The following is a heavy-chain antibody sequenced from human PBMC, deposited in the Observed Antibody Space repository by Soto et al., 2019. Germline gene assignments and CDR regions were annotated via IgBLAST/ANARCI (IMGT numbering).Heavy chain of an antibody. J-gene: IGHJ6*02. CDR2: IDPSDSYT. CDR1: GYQFPSYW. D-gene: IGHD6-13*01. Sequence: GQSLKISCKVSGYQFPSYWMSWVRQMTGKGLEWMGRIDPSDSYTNYSPSFQGHVTISADKSISTAYLQWSSLKASDTAMYYCARHALIAAAGQYGMDVWGQGNTVTVSS. V-gene: IGHV5-10-1*01. CDR3: ARHALIAAAGQYGMDV.